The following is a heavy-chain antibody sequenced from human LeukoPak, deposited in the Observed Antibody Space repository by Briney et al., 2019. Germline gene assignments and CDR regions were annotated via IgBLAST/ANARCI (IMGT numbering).Heavy chain of an antibody. CDR2: IRYDGSNK. CDR1: GFTFTSYG. V-gene: IGHV3-30*02. Sequence: PGGSLRLSCAASGFTFTSYGIHWVRQAPGKGLEWVAFIRYDGSNKYYADSVKGRFTISRDNSKNTLYLQMNSLRAEDTAVYYCAKVVGYYDSSGYYGFSLTGVARSWGQGTLVTVSS. D-gene: IGHD3-22*01. J-gene: IGHJ4*02. CDR3: AKVVGYYDSSGYYGFSLTGVARS.